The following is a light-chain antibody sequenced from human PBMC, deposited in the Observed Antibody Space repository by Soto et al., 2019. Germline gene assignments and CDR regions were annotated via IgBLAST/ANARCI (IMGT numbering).Light chain of an antibody. CDR3: QQLNSYPRT. Sequence: DIQLTQSPSFLSASVGDRVTITCRASQGISSYLAWYQQKPGKAPKLLIYGASTLQNGVPSTFSGSGSGTEFTLTISSPQPEDFATYYCQQLNSYPRTFGQGTKVDIK. V-gene: IGKV1-9*01. CDR2: GAS. CDR1: QGISSY. J-gene: IGKJ1*01.